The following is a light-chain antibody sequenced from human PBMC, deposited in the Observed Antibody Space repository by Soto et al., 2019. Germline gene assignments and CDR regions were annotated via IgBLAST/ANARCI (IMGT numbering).Light chain of an antibody. J-gene: IGKJ1*01. CDR1: QSVSSSY. Sequence: EIVLTQSPGTLSLSPGERATLSCRASQSVSSSYLAWYQQKPGQAPRLLIYVASSRATGIPDRFSGSGSGTDFTLTISRLEPEDFAVYYCQQYGSSPPCTFGQGTKVEIK. CDR2: VAS. V-gene: IGKV3-20*01. CDR3: QQYGSSPPCT.